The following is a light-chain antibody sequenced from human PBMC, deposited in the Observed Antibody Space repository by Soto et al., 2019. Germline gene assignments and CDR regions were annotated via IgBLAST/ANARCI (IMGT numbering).Light chain of an antibody. CDR3: QKYSSALRT. J-gene: IGKJ1*01. CDR1: QGISNY. Sequence: DIQMTQSPSSLSASVGDRVTITCRASQGISNYLAWYQQKPGKVPKILIYAASTSQSGVPSRFSGSGSGTDFSLAISSLQPEDVAAYYCQKYSSALRTFGQGTKVEIK. V-gene: IGKV1-27*01. CDR2: AAS.